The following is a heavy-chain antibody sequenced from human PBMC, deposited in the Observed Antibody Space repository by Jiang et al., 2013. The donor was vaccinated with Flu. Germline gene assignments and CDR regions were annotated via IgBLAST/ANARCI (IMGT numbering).Heavy chain of an antibody. CDR3: ATDAGYCTNGVCSDY. Sequence: GSGLVKPSETLSLTCGVYGGSFSGYYWSWIRQPPGKGLEWIGEINHSGSTNYNPSLKSRVTISVDTSKNQFSLKLSSVTAADTAVYYCATDAGYCTNGVCSDYWGQGTLVTVS. CDR2: INHSGST. CDR1: GGSFSGYY. J-gene: IGHJ4*02. V-gene: IGHV4-34*01. D-gene: IGHD2-8*01.